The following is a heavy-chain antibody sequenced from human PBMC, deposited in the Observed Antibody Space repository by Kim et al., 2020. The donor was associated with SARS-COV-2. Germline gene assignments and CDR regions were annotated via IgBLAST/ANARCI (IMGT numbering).Heavy chain of an antibody. V-gene: IGHV3-9*01. CDR2: ISWNSGSI. CDR1: GFTFDDYA. J-gene: IGHJ4*02. Sequence: GGSLRLSCAASGFTFDDYAMHWVRQAPEKGLEWVSGISWNSGSIGYADSVKGRFTISRDNAKNSLYLQMNSLRAEDTALYYCAKDMIRGSSGWFFDYWGQGTLVTVSS. D-gene: IGHD6-19*01. CDR3: AKDMIRGSSGWFFDY.